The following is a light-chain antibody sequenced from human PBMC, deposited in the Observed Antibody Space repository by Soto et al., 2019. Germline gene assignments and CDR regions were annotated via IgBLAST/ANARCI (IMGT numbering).Light chain of an antibody. J-gene: IGKJ5*01. V-gene: IGKV3-20*01. CDR2: GAS. CDR3: QQYDDSIT. Sequence: EIVLTQSPDTLSLSPGESATLSCRASQSVSNNYLAWYQHKPGRAPRLLIYGASNRATGIPDRFSGSGSGTDFTLTISRLEPEDFAVFYCQQYDDSITFGQGTRLDIE. CDR1: QSVSNNY.